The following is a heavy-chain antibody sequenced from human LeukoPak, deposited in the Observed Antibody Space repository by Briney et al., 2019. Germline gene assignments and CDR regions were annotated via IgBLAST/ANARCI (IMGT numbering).Heavy chain of an antibody. Sequence: PGGSLRLSCAASGFTFSSYSMNWVRQTPGKGLEWVSSISSSISYIYYADSVKGRFTISRDNAKNSLYLQMNSLRAEDTAVYYCAREWLRFFDYWGQGTLVTVSS. CDR2: ISSSISYI. D-gene: IGHD5-12*01. J-gene: IGHJ4*02. CDR3: AREWLRFFDY. CDR1: GFTFSSYS. V-gene: IGHV3-21*01.